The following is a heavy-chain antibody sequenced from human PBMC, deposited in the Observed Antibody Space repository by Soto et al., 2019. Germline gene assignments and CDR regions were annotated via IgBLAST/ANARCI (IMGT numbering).Heavy chain of an antibody. CDR1: GGTFSRYT. CDR3: ARDGTLYDSSAYYYLY. V-gene: IGHV1-69*01. D-gene: IGHD3-22*01. J-gene: IGHJ4*02. Sequence: QVQLVQSGAEVKKPGSSVKVSCKASGGTFSRYTITWVRQAPGQGLEWMGGITPMFGTPNYAQKFQGRVTITADESTSTAYMELSSLRSEDTAMCYCARDGTLYDSSAYYYLYWGQGTLVTVSS. CDR2: ITPMFGTP.